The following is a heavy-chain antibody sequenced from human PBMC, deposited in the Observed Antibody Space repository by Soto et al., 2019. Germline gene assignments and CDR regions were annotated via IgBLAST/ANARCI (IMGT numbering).Heavy chain of an antibody. Sequence: EVQLLESGGGLVQPGGSLRLSCAASGFTFSSYAMSWVRQAPGKGLEWVSAISGSGGSTYYADSMKGRFTISRDNSKNTLYLQMNSLRAEDTAVYYCAKDPWYSSGWYDYWGQGTLVTVSS. V-gene: IGHV3-23*01. CDR3: AKDPWYSSGWYDY. CDR1: GFTFSSYA. D-gene: IGHD6-19*01. CDR2: ISGSGGST. J-gene: IGHJ4*02.